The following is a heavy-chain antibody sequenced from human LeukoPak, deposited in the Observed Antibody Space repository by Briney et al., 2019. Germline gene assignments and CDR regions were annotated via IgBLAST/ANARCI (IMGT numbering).Heavy chain of an antibody. CDR3: ARGLDTAMVEQYYLDY. V-gene: IGHV4-39*01. CDR2: IYYSGST. D-gene: IGHD5-18*01. CDR1: GGSISSSSYY. J-gene: IGHJ4*02. Sequence: ESGPTLVKPSETLSLTCTVSGGSISSSSYYWGWIRQPPGKGLEWIGSIYYSGSTYYNPSLKSRVTISVDTSKNQFSLKLSSVTAADTAVYYCARGLDTAMVEQYYLDYWGRGTLVTVSS.